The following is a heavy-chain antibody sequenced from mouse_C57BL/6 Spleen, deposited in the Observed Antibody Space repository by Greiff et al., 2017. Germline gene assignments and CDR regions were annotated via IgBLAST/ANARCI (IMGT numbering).Heavy chain of an antibody. D-gene: IGHD2-4*01. CDR3: ATTTMIMGYFDV. CDR2: ISYDGSN. V-gene: IGHV3-6*01. J-gene: IGHJ1*03. CDR1: GYSITSGYY. Sequence: DVKLQESGPGLVKPSQSLSLTCSVTGYSITSGYYWNWIRQFPGNKLEWMGYISYDGSNNYNPSLKTRISITRDTSKNQFFLKLNSVTTEDTATYYCATTTMIMGYFDVWGTGTTVTVSS.